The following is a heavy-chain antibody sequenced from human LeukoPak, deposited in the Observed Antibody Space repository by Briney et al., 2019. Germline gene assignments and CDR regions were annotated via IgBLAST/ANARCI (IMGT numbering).Heavy chain of an antibody. CDR1: GFTFDDYT. V-gene: IGHV3-43*01. CDR2: ISWDGGST. CDR3: AKDRGSGARGYYFDY. Sequence: GGSLRLSCAASGFTFDDYTMHWVRQAPGKGLEWVSLISWDGGSTYYADSVKGRFTISRDNSKNSLYLQMNSLRTEDIALYYCAKDRGSGARGYYFDYWGQGTLVTVSS. J-gene: IGHJ4*02. D-gene: IGHD3-10*01.